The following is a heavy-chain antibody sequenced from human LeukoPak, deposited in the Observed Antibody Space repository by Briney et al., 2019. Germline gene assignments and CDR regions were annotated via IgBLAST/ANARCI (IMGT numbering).Heavy chain of an antibody. V-gene: IGHV1-18*01. Sequence: ASVKVSCKASGYTFTSYGISWVRQAPGQGLEWMGWISAYNGNTNYAQKLQGRVTMTTDTSTSTAYMELRSLRSDDTAVYYCARRVYCSSASCGVLNWFDPWGQGTLVTVSS. CDR2: ISAYNGNT. D-gene: IGHD2-2*01. J-gene: IGHJ5*02. CDR1: GYTFTSYG. CDR3: ARRVYCSSASCGVLNWFDP.